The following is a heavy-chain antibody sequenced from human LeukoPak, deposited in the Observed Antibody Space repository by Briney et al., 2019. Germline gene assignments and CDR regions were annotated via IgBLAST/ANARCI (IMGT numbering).Heavy chain of an antibody. J-gene: IGHJ6*02. CDR1: GGTFSSYA. CDR2: IISIFGTA. Sequence: SVKVSCKASGGTFSSYAISWVRQAPGQGLEWTGGIISIFGTANYAQKFQGRVTITADESTSTAYMELSSLRSEDTAVYYCARVLERRLDYYYGMDVWGQGTTVTVSS. CDR3: ARVLERRLDYYYGMDV. D-gene: IGHD1-1*01. V-gene: IGHV1-69*13.